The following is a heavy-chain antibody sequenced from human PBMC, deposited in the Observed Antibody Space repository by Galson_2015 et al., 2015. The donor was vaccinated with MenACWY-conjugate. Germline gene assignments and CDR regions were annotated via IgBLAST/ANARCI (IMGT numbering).Heavy chain of an antibody. Sequence: SLRLSCAGSGFSLGNYAVSWFRQAPGKGLEWVSFIRSKTYGGTTEYAASVRGRFTISRDDSKNIAYLQMNSLKTEDTAVYYCTRGEGGGIGVSRNYYYGMDVWGQGTTVTVSS. CDR2: IRSKTYGGTT. D-gene: IGHD6-19*01. V-gene: IGHV3-49*03. CDR3: TRGEGGGIGVSRNYYYGMDV. CDR1: GFSLGNYA. J-gene: IGHJ6*02.